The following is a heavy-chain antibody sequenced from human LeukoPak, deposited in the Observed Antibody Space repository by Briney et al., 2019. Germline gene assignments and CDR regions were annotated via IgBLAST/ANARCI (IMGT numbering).Heavy chain of an antibody. D-gene: IGHD3-22*01. J-gene: IGHJ5*02. Sequence: GASVKVSCKASGYTFTSYYMHWVRQAPGQGLEWMGIINPSGGSTSYAQKFQGRVTMTRDMSTSTVYMELSSPRSEDTAVYYCARTYYYDSSGYSGLDPWGQGTLVTVSS. CDR3: ARTYYYDSSGYSGLDP. V-gene: IGHV1-46*01. CDR2: INPSGGST. CDR1: GYTFTSYY.